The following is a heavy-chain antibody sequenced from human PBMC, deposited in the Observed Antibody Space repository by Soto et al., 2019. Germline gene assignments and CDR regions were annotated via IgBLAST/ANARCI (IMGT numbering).Heavy chain of an antibody. D-gene: IGHD3-3*01. CDR3: ARRGYDFWSGYYKGTPGYYGMDV. CDR2: IYHSGST. J-gene: IGHJ6*02. V-gene: IGHV4-4*02. CDR1: GGSISSSNW. Sequence: SETLSLTCAVSGGSISSSNWWSWVRQPPGKGLEWIGEIYHSGSTNYNPSLKSRVTISVDKSKNQFSLKLSSVTAADTAVYYCARRGYDFWSGYYKGTPGYYGMDVWGQGTTVTVSS.